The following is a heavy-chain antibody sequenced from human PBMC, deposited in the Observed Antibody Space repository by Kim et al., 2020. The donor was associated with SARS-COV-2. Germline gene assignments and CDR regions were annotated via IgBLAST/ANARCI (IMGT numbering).Heavy chain of an antibody. CDR2: IKQDGSEK. Sequence: GGSLRLSCAASGFTFSSYWMSWVRQAPGKGLEWVANIKQDGSEKYYVDSVKGRFTISRDNAKNSLYLQMNSLRAEDTAVYYCARDLLGGYNWGAFDYWGQGTLVTVSS. J-gene: IGHJ4*02. CDR1: GFTFSSYW. CDR3: ARDLLGGYNWGAFDY. V-gene: IGHV3-7*01. D-gene: IGHD1-1*01.